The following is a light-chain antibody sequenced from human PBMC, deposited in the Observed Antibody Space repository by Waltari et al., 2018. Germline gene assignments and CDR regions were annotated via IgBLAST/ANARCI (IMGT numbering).Light chain of an antibody. Sequence: QSTLTQPPSASGTPGQRVTSPCSASSSNIGSNQVYWFQQFPGTTPNVLIYRNNQRPSGVPYRFSASKSGTSASLAIDGLRSEDEAVYYCASWDDSHYVFGPGTQVTVL. CDR1: SSNIGSNQ. J-gene: IGLJ1*01. CDR3: ASWDDSHYV. V-gene: IGLV1-47*01. CDR2: RNN.